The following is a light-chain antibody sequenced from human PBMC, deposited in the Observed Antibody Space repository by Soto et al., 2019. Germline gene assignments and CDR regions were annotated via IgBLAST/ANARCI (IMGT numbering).Light chain of an antibody. J-gene: IGKJ5*01. CDR1: QSISSY. CDR2: DAS. V-gene: IGKV1-33*01. CDR3: QQYDDLPIT. Sequence: DIQMTQSPSSLSASVGDRVTITCRASQSISSYLNWYQQKPGKAPKLLISDASNLETGVPSRFSGGGSGTDFTFTITSLQPEDVAIYYCQQYDDLPITFGQGTRLEIK.